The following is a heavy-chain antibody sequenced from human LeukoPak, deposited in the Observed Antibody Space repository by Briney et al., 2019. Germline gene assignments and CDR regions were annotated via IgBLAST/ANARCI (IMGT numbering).Heavy chain of an antibody. CDR2: IHWDDDK. V-gene: IGHV2-5*02. Sequence: ESGPTLVKPTQTLTLTCTFSGFSLSTNGVGVGWIRQPPGKALEWLALIHWDDDKNYSPSLKSRLAITKDTSKNQVVLTMTNMDPVDTATYYCAHMGLLGKYQLLSLLRTDAFDIWGQGTMVTVSS. CDR1: GFSLSTNGVG. CDR3: AHMGLLGKYQLLSLLRTDAFDI. D-gene: IGHD2-2*01. J-gene: IGHJ3*02.